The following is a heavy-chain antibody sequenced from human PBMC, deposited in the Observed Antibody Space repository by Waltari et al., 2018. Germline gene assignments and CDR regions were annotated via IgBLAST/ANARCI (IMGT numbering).Heavy chain of an antibody. CDR3: ARYNYDFWSSSTYYYYYYMDV. D-gene: IGHD3-3*01. V-gene: IGHV3-48*04. J-gene: IGHJ6*03. Sequence: EVQLVESGGGLVQPGGSLRLSCAASGFTFSSYWMSWVRQAPGKGLECVSYISSSSSTIYYADSVKGRFTISRDNAKNSLYLQMNSLRAEDTAVYYCARYNYDFWSSSTYYYYYYMDVWGKGTTVTVSS. CDR1: GFTFSSYW. CDR2: ISSSSSTI.